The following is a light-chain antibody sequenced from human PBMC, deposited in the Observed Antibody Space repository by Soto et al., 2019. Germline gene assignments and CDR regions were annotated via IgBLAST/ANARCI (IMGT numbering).Light chain of an antibody. V-gene: IGKV3-20*01. J-gene: IGKJ2*01. Sequence: EIVLTQSPGTLSLSPGERATLSCRASQSVSSSYLAWYQQKPGQAPRLLIYGASSRATGIPDRFSGSGSGTDFPLTSSRREPEDFAVYYGHQYGSAPLYTVGQGTKLEIK. CDR2: GAS. CDR3: HQYGSAPLYT. CDR1: QSVSSSY.